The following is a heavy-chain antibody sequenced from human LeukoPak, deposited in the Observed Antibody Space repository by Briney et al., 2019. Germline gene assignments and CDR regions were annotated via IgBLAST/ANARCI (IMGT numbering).Heavy chain of an antibody. CDR2: IKKDGTGI. Sequence: QAGGSLRLSCAVSGFPFSDSWMYWVRQAPGKGLEGVANIKKDGTGISYVDSVRGRFIISRDNARNSLYLQMDSLRAEDTAVYYCAKDLVPNYYDSSPPDVGGQGTLVTVSS. CDR1: GFPFSDSW. D-gene: IGHD3-22*01. CDR3: AKDLVPNYYDSSPPDV. V-gene: IGHV3-7*01. J-gene: IGHJ4*02.